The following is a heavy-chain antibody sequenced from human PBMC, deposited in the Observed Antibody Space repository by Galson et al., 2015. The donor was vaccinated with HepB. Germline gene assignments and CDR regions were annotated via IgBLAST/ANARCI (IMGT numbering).Heavy chain of an antibody. CDR1: GFTFSTYW. J-gene: IGHJ2*01. V-gene: IGHV3-7*03. Sequence: SLRLSCAASGFTFSTYWMTWVRQVPGEGLEWVANIKKDGSKKYYVDSVKGRFAISRDNAKNSLYLQMSSLRADDTAVYYCARTGYCSSTDCNSAGWYFDLWGRGTLVAVSS. CDR3: ARTGYCSSTDCNSAGWYFDL. CDR2: IKKDGSKK. D-gene: IGHD2-2*01.